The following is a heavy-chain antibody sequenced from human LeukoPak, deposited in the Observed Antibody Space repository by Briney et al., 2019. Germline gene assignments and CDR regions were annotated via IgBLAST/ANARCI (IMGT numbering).Heavy chain of an antibody. V-gene: IGHV4-39*07. CDR1: GGSISSSSYY. Sequence: SETLSLTCTVSGGSISSSSYYWGWIRQPPGKGLEWIGSIYYSGSTYYNPSLKSRVTISVDTSKNQFSLKLSSVTAADAAVYYCARSVYFYESDVFSVTINHWGQGTLVTVSS. J-gene: IGHJ5*02. D-gene: IGHD3-22*01. CDR3: ARSVYFYESDVFSVTINH. CDR2: IYYSGST.